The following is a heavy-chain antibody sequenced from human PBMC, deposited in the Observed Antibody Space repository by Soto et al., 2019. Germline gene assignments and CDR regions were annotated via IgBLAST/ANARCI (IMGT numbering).Heavy chain of an antibody. CDR1: GYTFTSYG. D-gene: IGHD4-4*01. V-gene: IGHV1-18*01. CDR3: AREYSNGVLSYYYYGMDV. Sequence: ASVKVSCKASGYTFTSYGISWVRQAPGQGLEWMGWISAYNGNTNYAQKLQGRVTMTTDTSTSTAYMELRSLRSDDTVVYYCAREYSNGVLSYYYYGMDVWGQGTTVTSP. CDR2: ISAYNGNT. J-gene: IGHJ6*02.